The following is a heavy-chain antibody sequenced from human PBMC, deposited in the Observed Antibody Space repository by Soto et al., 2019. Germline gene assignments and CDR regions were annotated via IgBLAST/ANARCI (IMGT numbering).Heavy chain of an antibody. CDR3: ARTDYSDLDY. J-gene: IGHJ4*02. V-gene: IGHV4-39*01. D-gene: IGHD4-17*01. CDR1: GGSISSSSYY. CDR2: IYYSGST. Sequence: SETLSLTCTVSGGSISSSSYYWGWIRQPPGKGLEWIGSIYYSGSTYYNPSLKSRVTISVDTSKNQFSLKLSSVTAADTAVYYCARTDYSDLDYWGQGTLVTVSS.